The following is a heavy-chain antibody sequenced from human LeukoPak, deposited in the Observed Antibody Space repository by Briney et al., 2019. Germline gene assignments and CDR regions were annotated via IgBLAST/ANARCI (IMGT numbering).Heavy chain of an antibody. CDR2: FDPEDGET. D-gene: IGHD3-3*01. CDR1: GYTLTELS. V-gene: IGHV1-24*01. Sequence: ASVKVSCKVSGYTLTELSMHWVRQAPGKGLEWMGGFDPEDGETIYAQKFQGRVTMTEDTSTDTAYMGLSSLRSEDTAVYYCATDRELRFLEWPYAFDIWGQGTMVTVSS. CDR3: ATDRELRFLEWPYAFDI. J-gene: IGHJ3*02.